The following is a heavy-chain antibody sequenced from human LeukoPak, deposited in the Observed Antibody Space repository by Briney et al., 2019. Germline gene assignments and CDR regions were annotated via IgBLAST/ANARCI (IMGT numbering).Heavy chain of an antibody. J-gene: IGHJ4*02. CDR3: ATSSDSPGNY. D-gene: IGHD2-21*02. CDR2: IKQDGSAK. CDR1: AFSFSTFW. V-gene: IGHV3-7*01. Sequence: PGGSLRLSCAASAFSFSTFWMGWFRQAPGKGLEWVANIKQDGSAKYYVDSVRGRFTISRDNAKNSLYLQMHSLTAEDSGVYYCATSSDSPGNYWGQGTLVTVSS.